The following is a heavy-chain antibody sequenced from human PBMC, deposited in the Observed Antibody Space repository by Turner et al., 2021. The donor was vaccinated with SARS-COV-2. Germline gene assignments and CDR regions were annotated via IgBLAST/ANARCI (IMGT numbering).Heavy chain of an antibody. CDR2: IWYDGSDK. D-gene: IGHD4-17*01. CDR3: ARSTVTTPPDY. J-gene: IGHJ4*02. CDR1: GFTFITYG. V-gene: IGHV3-33*01. Sequence: QVQLVESGGGVVQPGRSLRLSCAASGFTFITYGMHWVRQAPGKGLEWVAVIWYDGSDKYYAEAVKGRFTISRDNSKNTLYLQMNNLRAEDTAVYYCARSTVTTPPDYWGQGTLVTVSS.